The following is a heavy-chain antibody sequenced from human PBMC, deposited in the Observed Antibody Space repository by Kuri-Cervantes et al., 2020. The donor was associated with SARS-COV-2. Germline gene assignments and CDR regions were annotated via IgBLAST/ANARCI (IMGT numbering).Heavy chain of an antibody. D-gene: IGHD2-8*01. V-gene: IGHV4-59*12. Sequence: SETLSPTSPVSGGSISSYYWSWIRQPPGKGLEWIGYIYYSGSTNYNTSLKSRVTISVDTSKNQFSLKLSSVTAADTAVYYWARVRDIVLMVYAIRGWCDPWGQGTLVTVSS. J-gene: IGHJ5*02. CDR1: GGSISSYY. CDR2: IYYSGST. CDR3: ARVRDIVLMVYAIRGWCDP.